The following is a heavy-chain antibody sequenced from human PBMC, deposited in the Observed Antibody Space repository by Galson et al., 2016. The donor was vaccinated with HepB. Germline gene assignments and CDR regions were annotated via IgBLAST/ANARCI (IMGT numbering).Heavy chain of an antibody. Sequence: SLRLSCAASGFTFSDYYMSWIRQAPGKGLEWVSYISRDSTYTNYADSVKGRFTISRDNAKNSLFLQMNTLRAEDTAVYYCAREMSLITILRGVTSSRLHHAMDCWGQGTLVTVSS. J-gene: IGHJ4*02. V-gene: IGHV3-11*06. D-gene: IGHD3-10*01. CDR3: AREMSLITILRGVTSSRLHHAMDC. CDR1: GFTFSDYY. CDR2: ISRDSTYT.